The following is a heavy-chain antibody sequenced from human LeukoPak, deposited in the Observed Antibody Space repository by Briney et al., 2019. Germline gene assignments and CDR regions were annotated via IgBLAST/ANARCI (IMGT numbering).Heavy chain of an antibody. CDR1: GFTFSSYA. CDR2: ISYDGSNK. CDR3: AKPMVRGVIIPGDY. Sequence: PGGSLRLSCAASGFTFSSYAMHWVRQAPGKGLEWVAVISYDGSNKYYADSVKGRFTISRDNSKNTLYLQMNSLRAEDTAVYYCAKPMVRGVIIPGDYWGQGTLVSVSS. V-gene: IGHV3-30*18. J-gene: IGHJ4*02. D-gene: IGHD3-10*01.